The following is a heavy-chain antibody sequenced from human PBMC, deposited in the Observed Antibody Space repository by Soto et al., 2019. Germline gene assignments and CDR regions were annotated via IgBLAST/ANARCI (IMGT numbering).Heavy chain of an antibody. CDR1: GFTFSSFW. CDR3: ASVAI. Sequence: GGSLRLSCAASGFTFSSFWMSWVRQTPGKGLEWVANIKQDGTEKNYVDSVRGRFTDSRDNAKNPLDLQMNSLTAEDTAVYYCASVAIWGQGTLVSVSS. CDR2: IKQDGTEK. D-gene: IGHD5-12*01. J-gene: IGHJ4*02. V-gene: IGHV3-7*02.